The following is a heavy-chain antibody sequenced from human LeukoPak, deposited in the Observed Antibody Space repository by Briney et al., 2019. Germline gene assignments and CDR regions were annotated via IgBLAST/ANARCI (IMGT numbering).Heavy chain of an antibody. J-gene: IGHJ4*02. Sequence: GGSLRLSCAASGFSVSTNYISWVRQAPGKGLEWVSVIYSDGSTKYADSVKARFTIARDNSKNTVYLQMNSLRVEDTAVYYCARATLDSWGQGTLVTVSS. V-gene: IGHV3-53*01. CDR2: IYSDGST. CDR3: ARATLDS. CDR1: GFSVSTNY.